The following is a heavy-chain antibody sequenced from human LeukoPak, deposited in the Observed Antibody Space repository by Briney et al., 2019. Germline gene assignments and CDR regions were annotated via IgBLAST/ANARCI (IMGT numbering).Heavy chain of an antibody. CDR3: ARDKGYFDWSPRDYYYGMDV. CDR1: GYTFTSYG. J-gene: IGHJ6*02. CDR2: ISAYNGNT. Sequence: VASVKVSCKASGYTFTSYGISWVRQAPGQGLEWMGWISAYNGNTNYAQKLQGRVTMTTDTSTSTAYMELRSLRSDDTAVYYCARDKGYFDWSPRDYYYGMDVWGQGTTVTVSS. D-gene: IGHD3-9*01. V-gene: IGHV1-18*01.